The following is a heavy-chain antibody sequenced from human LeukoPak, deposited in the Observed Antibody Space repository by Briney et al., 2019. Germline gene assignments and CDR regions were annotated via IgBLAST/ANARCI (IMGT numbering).Heavy chain of an antibody. CDR1: GGSFSGYY. D-gene: IGHD6-13*01. Sequence: SETLSLTCAVYGGSFSGYYWSWIRQPPGKGLEWIGEINHSGSTNYNPSLKSRVTISVDTSKNQFSLKLSSVTAADTAVYYCARGLAAAGWGYFDYWGQGTLVTVSS. J-gene: IGHJ4*02. CDR3: ARGLAAAGWGYFDY. CDR2: INHSGST. V-gene: IGHV4-34*01.